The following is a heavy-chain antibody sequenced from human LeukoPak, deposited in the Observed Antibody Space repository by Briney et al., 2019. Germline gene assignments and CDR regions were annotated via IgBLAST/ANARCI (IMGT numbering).Heavy chain of an antibody. D-gene: IGHD2-2*01. CDR1: GCSISNYD. CDR2: IYYSGTT. J-gene: IGHJ6*02. V-gene: IGHV4-59*01. Sequence: PSETLSLTCTVSGCSISNYDWSWIRQPPGKGLEWVGYIYYSGTTNYNASLKTRVPMSVDTSNHQFSLKLSSVTAADTAVYYCAREDPQPPVPEGMDVWGQGTTVTVSS. CDR3: AREDPQPPVPEGMDV.